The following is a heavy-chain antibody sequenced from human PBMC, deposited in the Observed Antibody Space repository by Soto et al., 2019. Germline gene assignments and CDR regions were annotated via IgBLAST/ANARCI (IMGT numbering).Heavy chain of an antibody. J-gene: IGHJ6*02. Sequence: QITLQESGPTLVQPTQTLTLTCPFSGFSLNNGGLGVGWIRQPPGKAMEWLALMYWDYDKRYDPSLKCRLTITRDTSKTQVVLTMTNMDPVDAATYYSVHSRCVGDCLQSYSDHVDYGLDVWGPGTTVTVSS. V-gene: IGHV2-5*05. CDR2: MYWDYDK. CDR1: GFSLNNGGLG. CDR3: VHSRCVGDCLQSYSDHVDYGLDV. D-gene: IGHD2-21*02.